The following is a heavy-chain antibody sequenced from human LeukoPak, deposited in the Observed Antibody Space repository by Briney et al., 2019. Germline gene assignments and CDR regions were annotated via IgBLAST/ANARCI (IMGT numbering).Heavy chain of an antibody. CDR3: ASSIAAAGGGYYYYGMDV. CDR2: ISYDGSNN. CDR1: GFTFSSYA. D-gene: IGHD6-13*01. V-gene: IGHV3-30*04. J-gene: IGHJ6*02. Sequence: PGGSLRLSCAASGFTFSSYAIGSVRQAPGKGLGWDAVISYDGSNNYYADSVKGRFTISTDHSKNKLYLRMDSQTPEDTAVYYCASSIAAAGGGYYYYGMDVWGQGTTVTVSS.